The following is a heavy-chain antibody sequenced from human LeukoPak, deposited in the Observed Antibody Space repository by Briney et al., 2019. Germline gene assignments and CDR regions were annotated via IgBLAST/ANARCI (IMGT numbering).Heavy chain of an antibody. CDR3: SRAYDSGTYSSFDS. CDR2: INLDGSGT. Sequence: GGSLRLSCVASGVIISSYAMTWVRQAPGKGLVWVSCINLDGSGTTYADSVKGRFTISRDNAKNTLFLQMNSLRAEDTAVYYCSRAYDSGTYSSFDSWGQGTLVTVTS. J-gene: IGHJ4*02. D-gene: IGHD3-10*01. CDR1: GVIISSYA. V-gene: IGHV3-74*01.